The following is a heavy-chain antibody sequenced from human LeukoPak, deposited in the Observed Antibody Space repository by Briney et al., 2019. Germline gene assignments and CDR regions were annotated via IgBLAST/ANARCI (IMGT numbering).Heavy chain of an antibody. CDR3: AKLLVPTRLFDAFDI. CDR1: GFTFTTYA. CDR2: ISGSGGST. D-gene: IGHD2-8*02. J-gene: IGHJ3*02. V-gene: IGHV3-23*01. Sequence: PGGSLRLSCAASGFTFTTYAINWVRQAPGKGLEWVSTISGSGGSTYYADSVKGRFTISRDSSKNTLYLQMNSLRAEDTAIYYCAKLLVPTRLFDAFDIWAKGQWSPSLQ.